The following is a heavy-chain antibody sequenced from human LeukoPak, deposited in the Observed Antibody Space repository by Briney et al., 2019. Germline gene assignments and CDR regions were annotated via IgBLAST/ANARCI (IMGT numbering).Heavy chain of an antibody. CDR3: ARDLSGYDLFDY. Sequence: GASVKVSCKASGYTFTSYYMHWVRQAPGQGLEWMGIINPSGGSTSYAQKFQGRVAMTRDTSTSTVYMELSSLRSEDTAVYYRARDLSGYDLFDYWGQGTLVTVSS. CDR1: GYTFTSYY. CDR2: INPSGGST. J-gene: IGHJ4*02. D-gene: IGHD5-12*01. V-gene: IGHV1-46*01.